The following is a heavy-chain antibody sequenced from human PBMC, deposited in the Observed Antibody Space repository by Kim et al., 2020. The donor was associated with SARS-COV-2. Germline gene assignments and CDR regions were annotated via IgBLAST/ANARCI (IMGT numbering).Heavy chain of an antibody. CDR3: AKGRDHHDSSGSGGLDV. CDR1: GFEFKKYP. Sequence: GGSLRLSCETSGFEFKKYPMAWVRQAPGKGLEYIGSISGSGGNVYRADSLRGRLSIARDNSKNILSLQLNGLRPGDTARYFCAKGRDHHDSSGSGGLDVWGQGTIVTVSS. V-gene: IGHV3-23*01. D-gene: IGHD3-22*01. J-gene: IGHJ6*02. CDR2: ISGSGGNV.